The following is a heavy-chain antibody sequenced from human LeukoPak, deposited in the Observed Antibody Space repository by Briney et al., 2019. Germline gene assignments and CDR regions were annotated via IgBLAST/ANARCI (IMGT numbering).Heavy chain of an antibody. D-gene: IGHD5-18*01. V-gene: IGHV4-59*01. CDR3: ARWGYSYTYYYYGMDV. CDR1: GGSISSYY. Sequence: SETLSLTCTVSGGSISSYYWSWIRQPPGKGLEWIGYIYYSGSTNYNPSLKSRVTISVDTSKNQFSLKLSSVTAADTAVYYCARWGYSYTYYYYGMDVWGQGTTVTVSS. J-gene: IGHJ6*02. CDR2: IYYSGST.